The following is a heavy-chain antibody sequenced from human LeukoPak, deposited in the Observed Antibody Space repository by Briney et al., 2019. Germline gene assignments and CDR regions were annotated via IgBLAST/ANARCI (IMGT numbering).Heavy chain of an antibody. CDR1: GGSISSYY. D-gene: IGHD3-10*01. J-gene: IGHJ4*02. V-gene: IGHV4-34*01. CDR2: INHSGST. CDR3: ARGRYYSYSDY. Sequence: PSETLSLTCTVSGGSISSYYWSWIRQPPGKGLEWIGEINHSGSTNYNPSLKSRVTISVDTSKNQFSLKLSSVTAADTAVYYCARGRYYSYSDYWGQGTLVTVSS.